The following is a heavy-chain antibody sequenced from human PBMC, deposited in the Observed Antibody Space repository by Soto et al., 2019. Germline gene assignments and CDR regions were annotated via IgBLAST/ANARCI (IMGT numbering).Heavy chain of an antibody. V-gene: IGHV4-34*01. Sequence: SETLSLTCTVSGGSISGYYWSWIRQPPGKGLEWIGDIYQSGSTNYNPSLKSRVTISVDWSKNQFALELSSVTAADTAVYYCARESRSSRYDSSGYSQFWFFDLWGRGTLVTVSS. CDR1: GGSISGYY. CDR3: ARESRSSRYDSSGYSQFWFFDL. D-gene: IGHD3-22*01. J-gene: IGHJ2*01. CDR2: IYQSGST.